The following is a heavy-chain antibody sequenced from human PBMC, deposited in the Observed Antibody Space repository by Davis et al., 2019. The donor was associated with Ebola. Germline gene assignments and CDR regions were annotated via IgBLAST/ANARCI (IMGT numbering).Heavy chain of an antibody. CDR1: GFTFDDYG. CDR2: IDWNGGGT. V-gene: IGHV3-20*04. D-gene: IGHD3-22*01. J-gene: IGHJ4*02. CDR3: ARDDTSGYYSYFDF. Sequence: GESLKISCAASGFTFDDYGMSWVRQGPGKGLEWVSGIDWNGGGTGYAASVKGRFTISRDNAKNSVFLQMNSLRAEDTGFYYCARDDTSGYYSYFDFWGRGALVTVSS.